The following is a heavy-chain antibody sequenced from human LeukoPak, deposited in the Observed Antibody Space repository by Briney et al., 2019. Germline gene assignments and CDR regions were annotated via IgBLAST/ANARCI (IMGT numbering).Heavy chain of an antibody. J-gene: IGHJ4*02. CDR3: ARTSLAAAGTFDY. CDR2: IYYSGST. D-gene: IGHD6-13*01. Sequence: PSQTLSVTCTVSGGSISSGDYYWSWIRQPPGEGLEWIGYIYYSGSTYDNPSLKSRVTISVDTSKHQFSLKLSSVTAADTAVYYCARTSLAAAGTFDYWGQGTLVTVSP. V-gene: IGHV4-30-4*08. CDR1: GGSISSGDYY.